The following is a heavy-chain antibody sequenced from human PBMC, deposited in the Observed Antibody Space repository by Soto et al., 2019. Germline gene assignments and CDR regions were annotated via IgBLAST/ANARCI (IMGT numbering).Heavy chain of an antibody. CDR3: ARVSREYCSGGSCYGRSSKKIDY. CDR1: GGSFSGYY. CDR2: INHSGST. J-gene: IGHJ4*02. D-gene: IGHD2-15*01. V-gene: IGHV4-34*01. Sequence: SETLSLTCAVYGGSFSGYYWGWIRQPPGKGLEWIGEINHSGSTNYNPSPKSRVTISVDTSKNQFSLKLSSVTAADTAVYYCARVSREYCSGGSCYGRSSKKIDYWGQGTTVTVYS.